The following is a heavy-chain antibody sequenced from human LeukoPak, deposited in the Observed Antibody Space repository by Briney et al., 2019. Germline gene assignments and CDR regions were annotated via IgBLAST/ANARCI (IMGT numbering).Heavy chain of an antibody. CDR2: IIPIFGTA. J-gene: IGHJ6*02. CDR3: ASPKPEYNWNDGGYYYGMDV. CDR1: GGTFSSYA. V-gene: IGHV1-69*01. D-gene: IGHD1-1*01. Sequence: GSSVKASCKASGGTFSSYAISWVRQAPGQGLEWMGGIIPIFGTANYAQKFQGRVTITADESTSTAYMELSSLRSEDTAVYYCASPKPEYNWNDGGYYYGMDVWGQGTTVTVSS.